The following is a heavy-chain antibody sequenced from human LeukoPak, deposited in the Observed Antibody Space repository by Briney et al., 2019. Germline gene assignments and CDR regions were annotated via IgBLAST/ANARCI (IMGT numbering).Heavy chain of an antibody. CDR1: GYIFTNYW. CDR3: ARQPIDYGPDY. V-gene: IGHV5-51*01. CDR2: IWPDDSET. D-gene: IGHD4/OR15-4a*01. J-gene: IGHJ4*02. Sequence: GESLKISCEASGYIFTNYWIGWVRQVPGKGLEWMGIIWPDDSETRYSPSFQGQVTMSVDKSTGTAYLQWSTLKASDSGIYYCARQPIDYGPDYWGQGTQVTVSS.